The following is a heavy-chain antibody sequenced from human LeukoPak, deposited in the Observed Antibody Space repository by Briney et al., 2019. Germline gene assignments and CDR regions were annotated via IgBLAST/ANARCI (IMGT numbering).Heavy chain of an antibody. J-gene: IGHJ6*02. CDR1: GFTFSSYS. D-gene: IGHD3-3*01. CDR2: IYSGGST. Sequence: GGSLRLSCAASGFTFSSYSMNWVRQAPGKGLEWVSVIYSGGSTYYADSVKGRFTISRDNSKNTLYLQMNSLRAEDTAVYYCARDPLGFWSGYGYYGMDVWGQGTTVTVSS. CDR3: ARDPLGFWSGYGYYGMDV. V-gene: IGHV3-53*01.